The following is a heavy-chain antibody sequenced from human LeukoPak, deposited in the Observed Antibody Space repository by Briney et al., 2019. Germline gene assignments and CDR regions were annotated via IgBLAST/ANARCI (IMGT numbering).Heavy chain of an antibody. CDR2: IYHSGST. D-gene: IGHD3-3*01. CDR3: ARDGLGFDTSGFSR. V-gene: IGHV4-39*07. CDR1: ADSISSYY. J-gene: IGHJ4*02. Sequence: SETLSLTCTVSADSISSYYWGWIRQAPGKGLEWIATIYHSGSTYYNPSLQSRVTISLDTSKNQFSLKLRSLTAAGTAVYFCARDGLGFDTSGFSRWGQGTLVTVSS.